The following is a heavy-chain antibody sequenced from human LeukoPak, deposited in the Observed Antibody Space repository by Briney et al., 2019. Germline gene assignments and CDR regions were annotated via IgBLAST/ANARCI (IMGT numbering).Heavy chain of an antibody. V-gene: IGHV3-11*01. CDR2: ISSSGSTI. D-gene: IGHD6-13*01. Sequence: GGSLRLSCAASGFTFSDYYMSWVRQAPGKGLEWVSYISSSGSTIYYADSVKGRFTISRDNAKNSLYLQMNSLRAEDTAVYYCARDLEQQSFDYWGQGTRVTVSS. J-gene: IGHJ4*02. CDR1: GFTFSDYY. CDR3: ARDLEQQSFDY.